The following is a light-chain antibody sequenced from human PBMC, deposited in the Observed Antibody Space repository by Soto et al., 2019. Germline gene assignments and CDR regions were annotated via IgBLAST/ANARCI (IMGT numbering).Light chain of an antibody. Sequence: DIQMTQSPSTLSGSVGDRVTITCRASQTISSWLAWYQQKPGKAPKLLIYKASTLKSGVPSRFSGSGSGTEISLTIISLQPHDFAAYYYQHYNNYSGAFGQGTKVDIK. J-gene: IGKJ1*01. CDR1: QTISSW. CDR3: QHYNNYSGA. CDR2: KAS. V-gene: IGKV1-5*03.